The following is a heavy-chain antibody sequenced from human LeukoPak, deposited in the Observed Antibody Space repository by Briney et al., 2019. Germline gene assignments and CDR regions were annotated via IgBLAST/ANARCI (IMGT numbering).Heavy chain of an antibody. D-gene: IGHD3-10*01. Sequence: SETLSLTCSVSGGSISSYYWSWIRQPPGKGLEWLGYIYYNGTTNYNPSLKSRVTISVDTSKNQFSLKLSSVTAADTAVYSCARVLEVWFGVGQSCFFDYWGQGTLVTVSS. V-gene: IGHV4-59*01. CDR2: IYYNGTT. J-gene: IGHJ4*02. CDR3: ARVLEVWFGVGQSCFFDY. CDR1: GGSISSYY.